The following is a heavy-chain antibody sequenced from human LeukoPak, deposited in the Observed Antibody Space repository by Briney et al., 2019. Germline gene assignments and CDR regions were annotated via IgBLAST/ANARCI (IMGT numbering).Heavy chain of an antibody. J-gene: IGHJ4*02. Sequence: SETLSLTCTVSGGSISSGTYSWAWFRQPPGKGLEWIGTIHYSGTTYYNPSLESRVTISVDSSRNQLSLKLSSVTAADTAVYYCARRSTSGYYYFDYWGQGTRVTVSS. CDR3: ARRSTSGYYYFDY. D-gene: IGHD3-22*01. V-gene: IGHV4-39*01. CDR1: GGSISSGTYS. CDR2: IHYSGTT.